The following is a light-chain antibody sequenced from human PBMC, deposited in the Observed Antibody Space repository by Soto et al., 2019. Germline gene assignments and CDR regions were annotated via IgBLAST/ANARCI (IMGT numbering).Light chain of an antibody. Sequence: DIAMTQNPLSLSVTPGQPAAISCKSSQSLLNSDGKTYLHWFLQKPGQPPQLLITGVSTRFSGVPDRFGGSGSGTDFTLRISRVEAEDVGVYFCMQNIQLPYTFGQGTKLEIK. CDR2: GVS. CDR3: MQNIQLPYT. CDR1: QSLLNSDGKTY. J-gene: IGKJ2*01. V-gene: IGKV2D-29*01.